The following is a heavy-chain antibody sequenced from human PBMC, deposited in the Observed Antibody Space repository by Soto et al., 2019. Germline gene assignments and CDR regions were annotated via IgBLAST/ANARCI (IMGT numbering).Heavy chain of an antibody. CDR3: ARDVNPYYGPGSLHGYFDY. D-gene: IGHD3-10*01. CDR1: GDTFIAHY. J-gene: IGHJ4*02. Sequence: ASVNVSCKASGDTFIAHYLHWVRQAPGKGFEWIGWTNPNNGSTKYAQKFQGRVTMTRDTSITTVYVELSSLRSDDTAVYFCARDVNPYYGPGSLHGYFDYWGQGTLVTVSS. V-gene: IGHV1-2*02. CDR2: TNPNNGST.